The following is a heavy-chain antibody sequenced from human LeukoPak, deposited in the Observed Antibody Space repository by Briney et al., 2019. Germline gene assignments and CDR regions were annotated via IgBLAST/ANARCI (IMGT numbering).Heavy chain of an antibody. CDR3: ARRTTGTGPFDY. J-gene: IGHJ4*02. V-gene: IGHV4-59*08. CDR1: GGSISSYY. D-gene: IGHD1-1*01. Sequence: PSETQSLTCTVSGGSISSYYWSWIRQPPGKGLEWIAYIYYRGSTNYNPSLKSRVTISVDTSKNQFSLKLSSVTAADTAVYYCARRTTGTGPFDYWGQGTLVTVSS. CDR2: IYYRGST.